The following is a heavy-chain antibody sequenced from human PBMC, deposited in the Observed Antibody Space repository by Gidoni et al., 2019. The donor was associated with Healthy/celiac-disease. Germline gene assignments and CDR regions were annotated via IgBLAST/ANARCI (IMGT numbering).Heavy chain of an antibody. V-gene: IGHV4-61*02. J-gene: IGHJ3*02. CDR1: GSYY. D-gene: IGHD6-13*01. CDR3: ARVAAGHDAFDI. Sequence: GSYYWSWIRQPAGKGLEWIGRIYTSGSTNYNPSLKSRVTISVDTSKNQFSLKLSSVTAADTAVYYCARVAAGHDAFDIWGQGTMVTVS. CDR2: IYTSGST.